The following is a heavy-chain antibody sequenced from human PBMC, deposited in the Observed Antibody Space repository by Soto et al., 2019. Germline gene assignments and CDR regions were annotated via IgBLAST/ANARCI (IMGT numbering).Heavy chain of an antibody. CDR1: GGTFSSYR. V-gene: IGHV1-69*01. CDR3: ARDSGAKLSSS. D-gene: IGHD6-13*01. Sequence: QVQLVQSGAEMRRPGSSVKVSCKASGGTFSSYRINWVRQAPGQGLEWVGGIVPIYRTADYAQKFQGRVTIPADESARTAYMELRGLKSQDTAVYYCARDSGAKLSSSWGQGTLVTVSS. J-gene: IGHJ4*02. CDR2: IVPIYRTA.